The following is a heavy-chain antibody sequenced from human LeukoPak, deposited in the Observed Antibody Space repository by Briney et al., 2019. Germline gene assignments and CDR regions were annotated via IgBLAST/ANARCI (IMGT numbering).Heavy chain of an antibody. J-gene: IGHJ4*02. Sequence: PGGSLPLSCAASGFTFSSYAMSWLRQAPGKGLEWVSAISGSGGSTYYADSVKGRFTISRDNSKNTLYLQMNSLRAEDTAVYYCARDSRRYCSGGSCYSDYWGQGTLVTVSS. D-gene: IGHD2-15*01. V-gene: IGHV3-23*01. CDR2: ISGSGGST. CDR3: ARDSRRYCSGGSCYSDY. CDR1: GFTFSSYA.